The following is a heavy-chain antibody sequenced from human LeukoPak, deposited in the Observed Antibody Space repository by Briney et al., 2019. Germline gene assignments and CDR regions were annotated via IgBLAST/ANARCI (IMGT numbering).Heavy chain of an antibody. V-gene: IGHV4-39*01. CDR2: IYYSGST. D-gene: IGHD5-24*01. CDR1: GGSISSSSDH. CDR3: ARHGTPMQRQFYDS. J-gene: IGHJ4*02. Sequence: SETLSLTCTVSGGSISSSSDHWGWIRQPPGKEREWIGSIYYSGSTYYNPSLKSRVTISVDTSKNQFSLKLRSVTAADTAVYYCARHGTPMQRQFYDSWGQGTLVTVSS.